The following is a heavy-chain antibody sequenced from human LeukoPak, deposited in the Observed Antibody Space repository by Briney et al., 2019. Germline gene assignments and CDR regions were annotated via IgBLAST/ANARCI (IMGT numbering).Heavy chain of an antibody. CDR1: GGSISNYY. D-gene: IGHD3-22*01. J-gene: IGHJ4*02. CDR3: ASSYDSSGHYFSGLDY. CDR2: FHSGGSN. V-gene: IGHV4-4*07. Sequence: SETLSLTCTVSGGSISNYYWSWIRQPAGKGLEWIGRFHSGGSNYYNPSLKSRVTISVDTSKNQFSLKLSSVTAADTAVYYCASSYDSSGHYFSGLDYWGQGTLVTVSS.